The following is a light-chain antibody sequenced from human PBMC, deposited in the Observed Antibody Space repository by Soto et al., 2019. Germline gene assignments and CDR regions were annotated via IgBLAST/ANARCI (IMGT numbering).Light chain of an antibody. CDR3: QVWDTTSDQGV. J-gene: IGLJ1*01. Sequence: ELTQPPSVSVAPGQTATVTCGGNNVGSKSVHWYQQKPGQAPVLVVYDESDRPSGIPERFSGSNSGNTATLTISRVEAGDEADYYCQVWDTTSDQGVFGTGTKVTVL. V-gene: IGLV3-21*02. CDR1: NVGSKS. CDR2: DES.